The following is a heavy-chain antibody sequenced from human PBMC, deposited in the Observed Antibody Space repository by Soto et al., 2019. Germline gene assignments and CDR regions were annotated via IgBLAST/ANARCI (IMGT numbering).Heavy chain of an antibody. V-gene: IGHV1-69*13. CDR2: IIPIFGTA. D-gene: IGHD5-12*01. Sequence: SVKVSCKASGGTFSSYAISWVRQAPGQGLEWMGGIIPIFGTANYAQKFQGRVTITADEPTSTAYMELSSLRSEDTAVYYCARSRRYRRDGYNQGAFDIWGQGTMVTVSS. CDR3: ARSRRYRRDGYNQGAFDI. J-gene: IGHJ3*02. CDR1: GGTFSSYA.